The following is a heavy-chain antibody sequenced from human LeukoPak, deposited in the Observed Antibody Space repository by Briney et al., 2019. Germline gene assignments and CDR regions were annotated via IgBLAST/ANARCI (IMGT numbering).Heavy chain of an antibody. CDR2: ISAYNGNT. CDR3: AREAFGVVRYYYYYYMDV. D-gene: IGHD3-3*01. J-gene: IGHJ6*03. Sequence: ASVKVSCKASGYTFTSYGISWVRQAPGQGLEWMGWISAYNGNTNYAQKLQGRVTVTTDTSTSTAYMELRSLRSDDTAVYYCAREAFGVVRYYYYYYMDVWAKGTTVTVSS. CDR1: GYTFTSYG. V-gene: IGHV1-18*01.